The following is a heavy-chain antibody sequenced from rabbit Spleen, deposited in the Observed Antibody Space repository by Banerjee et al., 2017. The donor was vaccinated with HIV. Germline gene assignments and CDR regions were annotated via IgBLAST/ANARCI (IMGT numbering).Heavy chain of an antibody. D-gene: IGHD1-1*01. CDR2: IYSNSGRA. CDR1: GFSCYYKCV. Sequence: QEQLVESGGGLVKPEGSLTLTCTGSGFSCYYKCVMCWVRQAPGKGLQWIGCIYSNSGRAHYANWVKSRLTISKASSTTVTLQMTSVTGADTATYFCARDLVGVIGWNFNLWGPGTLVTVS. V-gene: IGHV1S45*01. CDR3: ARDLVGVIGWNFNL. J-gene: IGHJ4*01.